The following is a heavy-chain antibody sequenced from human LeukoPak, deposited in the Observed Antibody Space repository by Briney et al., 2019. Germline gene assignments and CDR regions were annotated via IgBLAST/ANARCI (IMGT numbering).Heavy chain of an antibody. Sequence: GGSLRLSCAASGFIFSSFGMHWVRQAPGRGLEWVAFIQDDESNKFYADSVKGRFTISRDNSKNTLFLQMNSLRPEDTALYYCAKQMVERPHYYYMDVWGKGTTVTVSS. CDR3: AKQMVERPHYYYMDV. CDR2: IQDDESNK. D-gene: IGHD2-15*01. CDR1: GFIFSSFG. V-gene: IGHV3-30*02. J-gene: IGHJ6*03.